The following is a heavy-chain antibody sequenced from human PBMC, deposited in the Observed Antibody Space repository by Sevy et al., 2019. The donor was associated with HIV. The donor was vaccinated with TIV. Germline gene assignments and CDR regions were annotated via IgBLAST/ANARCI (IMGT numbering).Heavy chain of an antibody. J-gene: IGHJ4*02. CDR3: AGNAAPAATDYFDY. CDR1: GFTFSSYA. CDR2: ISYDGSNK. D-gene: IGHD2-15*01. V-gene: IGHV3-30-3*01. Sequence: GGSLRLSCAASGFTFSSYAMHWVRQAPGKGLEWVAVISYDGSNKYYADSVKGRFTISRDNTKNTLYLQMNSLRAEDTADYYCAGNAAPAATDYFDYWGQGTLVTVSS.